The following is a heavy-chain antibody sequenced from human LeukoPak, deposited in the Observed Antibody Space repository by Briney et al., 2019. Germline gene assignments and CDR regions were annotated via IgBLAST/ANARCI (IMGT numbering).Heavy chain of an antibody. J-gene: IGHJ4*02. Sequence: ASVTVSFKASGYTFTSYYIHWVRQAPGQGLEWMGIIYPSGGSTSYAQKFQGRVTMTRDTSTSTVYMELSSLRSEDTAVYYCARWGSGSYNIDYWGQGTLVTVSS. D-gene: IGHD1-26*01. CDR2: IYPSGGST. CDR3: ARWGSGSYNIDY. V-gene: IGHV1-46*01. CDR1: GYTFTSYY.